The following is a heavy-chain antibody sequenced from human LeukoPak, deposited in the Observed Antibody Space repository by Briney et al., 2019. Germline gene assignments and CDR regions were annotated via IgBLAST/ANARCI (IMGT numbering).Heavy chain of an antibody. J-gene: IGHJ4*02. CDR1: GFTFSSYW. D-gene: IGHD4-11*01. CDR3: ARRMTTVTAYFDY. V-gene: IGHV3-7*01. CDR2: IKQDGSEK. Sequence: PGGSLRLSCAASGFTFSSYWMSWVRQAPGKGLEWVANIKQDGSEKYYVDSVKGRFTISRGNAKNSLYLQMNSLRAEDTAVYYCARRMTTVTAYFDYWGQGTLVTVSS.